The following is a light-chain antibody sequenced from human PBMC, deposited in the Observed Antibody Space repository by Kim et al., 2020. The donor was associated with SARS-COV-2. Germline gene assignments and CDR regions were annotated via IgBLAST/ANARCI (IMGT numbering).Light chain of an antibody. CDR1: QSVSNSY. Sequence: EIVLTQSPGTLSLSPGERATLSCRASQSVSNSYLAWYQQKPGQAPRLLIYGASSRATGIPDRFSGSGSGTDFTLTISRLEPEDFAMYYCQQYGSSRPGVTFGGGTKVDIK. J-gene: IGKJ4*01. V-gene: IGKV3-20*01. CDR3: QQYGSSRPGVT. CDR2: GAS.